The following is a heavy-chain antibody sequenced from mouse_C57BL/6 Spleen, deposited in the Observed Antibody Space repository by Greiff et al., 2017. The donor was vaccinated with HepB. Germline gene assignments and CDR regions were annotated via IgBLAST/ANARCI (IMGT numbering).Heavy chain of an antibody. CDR1: GYTFTSYW. J-gene: IGHJ1*03. CDR2: IDPSDSYT. Sequence: VQLQQPGAELVRPGTSVKLSCKASGYTFTSYWMHWVKQRPGQGLEWIGVIDPSDSYTNYNQKFKGKATLTVDTPSSTAYMQLISLTSEDSSVYYCARDIGTSRYFDVWCTGTTVTVSS. D-gene: IGHD1-3*01. V-gene: IGHV1-59*01. CDR3: ARDIGTSRYFDV.